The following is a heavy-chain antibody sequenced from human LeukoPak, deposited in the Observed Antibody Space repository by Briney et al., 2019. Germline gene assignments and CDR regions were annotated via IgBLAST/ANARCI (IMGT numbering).Heavy chain of an antibody. Sequence: GGSLRLSCAASGFTFSSYAMSWVRQAPGKGLEWVSAISGDGRDTYYADSVKGRFTISRDNSKNTMWLQMNSLRVEDTALYYCASAGPDPYPFDYWGQGTVVTVSS. CDR1: GFTFSSYA. CDR3: ASAGPDPYPFDY. D-gene: IGHD2-2*02. V-gene: IGHV3-23*01. J-gene: IGHJ4*02. CDR2: ISGDGRDT.